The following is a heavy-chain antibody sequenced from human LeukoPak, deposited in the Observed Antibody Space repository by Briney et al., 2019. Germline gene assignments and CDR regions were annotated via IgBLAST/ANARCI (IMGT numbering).Heavy chain of an antibody. CDR1: GFTFNSYS. D-gene: IGHD3-10*01. CDR3: ARVVTMVRGVIVNYYYYYMDV. Sequence: PGGSLRLSCAASGFTFNSYSMHWVRQAPGKGLEWVTAISDDETYKFYADFVKGRFTISRDNSKNTLYLQMNSLRVEDTAVYYCARVVTMVRGVIVNYYYYYMDVWGKGTTVTVSS. V-gene: IGHV3-30-3*01. CDR2: ISDDETYK. J-gene: IGHJ6*03.